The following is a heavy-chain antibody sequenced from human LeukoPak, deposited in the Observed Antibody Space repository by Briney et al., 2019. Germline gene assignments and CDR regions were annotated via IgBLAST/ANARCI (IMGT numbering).Heavy chain of an antibody. Sequence: GGSLRLSCAASGFTFSSYSMNWVRQAPGKGLEWVSSISTSSSYIYYADSVKGRFTISRDNARSSLYLQMNSLRAEDTAVYYCAELGITMIGGVWGKGTTVTISS. J-gene: IGHJ6*04. D-gene: IGHD3-10*02. CDR3: AELGITMIGGV. CDR2: ISTSSSYI. CDR1: GFTFSSYS. V-gene: IGHV3-21*01.